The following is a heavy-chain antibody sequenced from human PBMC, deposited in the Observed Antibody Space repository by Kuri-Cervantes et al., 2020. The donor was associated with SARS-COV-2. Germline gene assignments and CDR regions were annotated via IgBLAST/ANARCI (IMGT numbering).Heavy chain of an antibody. D-gene: IGHD3-10*01. CDR3: AKFSGPMVRGVTFLGQFYYYYMDV. J-gene: IGHJ6*03. Sequence: GESLKISCAASGFTFSSYAMSWVRLAPGKGLEWVSAISGSGGSTYYADSVKGRFTISRDNSKNTLYLQMNSLRAEGTAVYYCAKFSGPMVRGVTFLGQFYYYYMDVWGKGTTVTVSS. CDR1: GFTFSSYA. CDR2: ISGSGGST. V-gene: IGHV3-23*01.